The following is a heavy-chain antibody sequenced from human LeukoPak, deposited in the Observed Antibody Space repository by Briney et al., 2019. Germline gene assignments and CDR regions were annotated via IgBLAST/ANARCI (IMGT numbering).Heavy chain of an antibody. CDR2: ISDSGGRT. J-gene: IGHJ4*02. D-gene: IGHD3-3*01. V-gene: IGHV3-23*01. Sequence: GGSLRLSCAVSGITLSNYGMSWVRQAPGKGLELVAVISDSGGRTNYADSVKGRFTISRDNPKNTLSLQMNSLRAEDTAVYFCAKRGVVIRAIILGFHKEAYYFDSWGQGALVTVSS. CDR1: GITLSNYG. CDR3: AKRGVVIRAIILGFHKEAYYFDS.